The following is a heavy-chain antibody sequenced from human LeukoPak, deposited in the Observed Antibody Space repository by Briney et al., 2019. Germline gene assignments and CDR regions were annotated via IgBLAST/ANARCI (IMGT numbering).Heavy chain of an antibody. Sequence: VASVKVSCKASAYTFTSYGISWVRQAPGQGREWMGWISAYNGNTNYAQKLQGRVTMTTDTSTSTAYMELRSLRSDDTAVYYCARYEIQLWLLDYWGQGTLVTVSS. J-gene: IGHJ4*02. D-gene: IGHD5-18*01. CDR3: ARYEIQLWLLDY. V-gene: IGHV1-18*01. CDR1: AYTFTSYG. CDR2: ISAYNGNT.